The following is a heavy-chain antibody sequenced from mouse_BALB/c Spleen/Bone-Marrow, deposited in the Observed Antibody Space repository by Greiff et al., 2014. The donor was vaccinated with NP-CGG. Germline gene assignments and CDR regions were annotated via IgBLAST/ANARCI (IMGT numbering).Heavy chain of an antibody. J-gene: IGHJ4*01. Sequence: VQLQQSGAELVKPGASVKLSCKASGYTFTSYYMYWVKQRPGQGLEWFGEINPSNGGTNFNEKFKNKATLTVDKSSSTAYMQLSCLTSEDSAVYYCSRGRRDALDYWGQGTSVTVSS. CDR1: GYTFTSYY. CDR2: INPSNGGT. V-gene: IGHV1S81*02. CDR3: SRGRRDALDY.